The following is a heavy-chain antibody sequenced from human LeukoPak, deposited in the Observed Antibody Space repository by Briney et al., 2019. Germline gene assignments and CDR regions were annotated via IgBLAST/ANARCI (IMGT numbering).Heavy chain of an antibody. V-gene: IGHV4-4*07. J-gene: IGHJ4*02. CDR2: IYSMGTT. CDR3: GRQGYTASYYFVDY. D-gene: IGHD1-26*01. CDR1: SGSINSYF. Sequence: SETLSLTCTVSSGSINSYFWGWVRQAPGKGLEWIGRIYSMGTTHYNPSLKSRVTMSIDTSTNQFSLNLRSVTAADTAMYYCGRQGYTASYYFVDYWRRGTLVVVS.